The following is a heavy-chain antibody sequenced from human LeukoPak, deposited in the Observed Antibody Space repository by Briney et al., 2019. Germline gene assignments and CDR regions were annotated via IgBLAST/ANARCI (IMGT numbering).Heavy chain of an antibody. V-gene: IGHV1-18*01. J-gene: IGHJ3*01. CDR3: ARTQWLEDAFDF. Sequence: GASVKVSCKASDDTFSNYGISWVRQAPGQGLEWMWWISTYNGNTHYAQKFQGRVTMTTDTSTNIAYLELRDLRSDDTAVYYCARTQWLEDAFDFWGQGTVVTVSS. CDR2: ISTYNGNT. CDR1: DDTFSNYG. D-gene: IGHD6-19*01.